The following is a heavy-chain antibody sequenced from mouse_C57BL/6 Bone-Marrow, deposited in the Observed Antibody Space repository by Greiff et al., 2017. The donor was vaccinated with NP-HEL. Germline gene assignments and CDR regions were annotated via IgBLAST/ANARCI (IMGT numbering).Heavy chain of an antibody. D-gene: IGHD1-1*01. V-gene: IGHV1-81*01. CDR1: GYTFTSYG. CDR3: ARSASVVAEDWFAY. CDR2: IYPRSGNT. J-gene: IGHJ3*01. Sequence: VQRVESGAELARPGASVKLSCKASGYTFTSYGISWVKQRTGQGLEWIGEIYPRSGNTYYNEKFKGKATLTADKSSSTAYMELRSLTSEDSAVYFCARSASVVAEDWFAYWGQGTLVTVSA.